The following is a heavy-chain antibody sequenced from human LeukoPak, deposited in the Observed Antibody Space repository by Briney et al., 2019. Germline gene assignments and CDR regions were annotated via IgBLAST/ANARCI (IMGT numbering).Heavy chain of an antibody. CDR1: GGSISSYY. CDR3: AGGIPFDY. CDR2: IYYSGST. D-gene: IGHD2-21*01. V-gene: IGHV4-59*08. Sequence: SETLSLTCTVSGGSISSYYWSWIRQPPGKGLEWIGYIYYSGSTNYNPSLKSRVTISVDTSKNQFSLKLSSVTAADTAVYYCAGGIPFDYWGQGTLVTVSS. J-gene: IGHJ4*02.